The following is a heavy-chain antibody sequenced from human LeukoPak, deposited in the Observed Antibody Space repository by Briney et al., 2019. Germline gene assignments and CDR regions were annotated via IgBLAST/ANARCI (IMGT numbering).Heavy chain of an antibody. V-gene: IGHV3-33*08. Sequence: GGSLRLSCAASGFTFSTYGMHWVRQAPGKGLEWGAVIWYDGSNNYYADSVKGRFTISRDNSKNTLYLQMNSLRAEDTAVYCCARCSGGTCFPRGYMDVWGKGTTVTVSS. CDR3: ARCSGGTCFPRGYMDV. CDR2: IWYDGSNN. CDR1: GFTFSTYG. J-gene: IGHJ6*03. D-gene: IGHD2-15*01.